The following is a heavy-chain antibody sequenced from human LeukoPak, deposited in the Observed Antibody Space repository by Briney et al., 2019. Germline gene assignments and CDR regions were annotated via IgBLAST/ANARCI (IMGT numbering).Heavy chain of an antibody. V-gene: IGHV3-23*01. CDR1: GITFGSYA. D-gene: IGHD6-13*01. CDR3: AKYQEQLFPKGAWERKNFDY. J-gene: IGHJ4*02. Sequence: GGSLRLSCAASGITFGSYAMSWVRQAPGMGLEWVAGISGSGGSTYYADSVKGRFTISRDNSKKTLYLQMNSLRVEDTAIYYCAKYQEQLFPKGAWERKNFDYRGQGSLVTVSS. CDR2: ISGSGGST.